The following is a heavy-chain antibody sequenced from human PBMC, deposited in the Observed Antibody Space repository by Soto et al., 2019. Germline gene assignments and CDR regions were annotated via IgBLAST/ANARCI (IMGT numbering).Heavy chain of an antibody. CDR3: ATNFLVGYYYFDY. CDR2: ITGSGGST. CDR1: GFTFSTYA. J-gene: IGHJ4*02. V-gene: IGHV3-23*01. Sequence: PGGSLRLSCAASGFTFSTYAMSWVRQAPGKGLEWVSTITGSGGSTHYADSVKGRFTISRDNSKNTLYLQMNSLTAEDTAVYYCATNFLVGYYYFDYWGQGTLVTVSS. D-gene: IGHD3-9*01.